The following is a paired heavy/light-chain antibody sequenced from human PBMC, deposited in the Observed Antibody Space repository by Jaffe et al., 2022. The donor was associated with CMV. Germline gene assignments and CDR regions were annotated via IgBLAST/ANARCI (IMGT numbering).Heavy chain of an antibody. J-gene: IGHJ3*02. Sequence: EVQLVESGGGLVQPGGSLRLSCAASGFTFSSYAMSWVRQAPGKGLEWVSAISGSGGSTYYADSVKGRFTISRDNSKNTLYLQMNSLRAEDTAVYYCANKPPDVVITDDAFDIWGQGTMVTVSS. D-gene: IGHD3-22*01. CDR2: ISGSGGST. CDR1: GFTFSSYA. V-gene: IGHV3-23*04. CDR3: ANKPPDVVITDDAFDI.
Light chain of an antibody. J-gene: IGLJ2*01. CDR3: YSTDSSGNPG. CDR2: EDS. V-gene: IGLV3-10*01. CDR1: ALPKKY. Sequence: SYELTQPPSVSVSPGQTARITCSGDALPKKYAYWYQQKSGQAPVLVIYEDSKRPSGIPERFSGSSSGTMATLTISGAQVEDEADYYCYSTDSSGNPGLGGGTKLTVL.